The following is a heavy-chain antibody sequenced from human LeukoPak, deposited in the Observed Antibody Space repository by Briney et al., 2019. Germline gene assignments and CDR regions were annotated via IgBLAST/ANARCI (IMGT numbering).Heavy chain of an antibody. D-gene: IGHD2-2*01. CDR1: GFTFSSYA. CDR3: AKDRGIVVVPADY. J-gene: IGHJ4*02. V-gene: IGHV3-23*01. CDR2: VSTGGGDT. Sequence: PGGSLRLSCAASGFTFSSYAMSWVRQAPGKGLEWVSTVSTGGGDTYYADSVKGRFPISRDNSKNTLYLQMNSLRAEDTAVYYCAKDRGIVVVPADYWGQGTLVTVSS.